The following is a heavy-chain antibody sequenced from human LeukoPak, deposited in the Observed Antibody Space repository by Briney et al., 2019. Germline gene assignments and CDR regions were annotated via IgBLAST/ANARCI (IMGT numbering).Heavy chain of an antibody. CDR2: IYYSGST. CDR1: GGSISSYY. J-gene: IGHJ3*02. D-gene: IGHD1-7*01. CDR3: ARDRAPGELDAFDI. V-gene: IGHV4-59*01. Sequence: SETLSLTCTVSGGSISSYYWSWIRQPPGKGLDWIGHIYYSGSTNNNPSLKSRVTISGDTSKNQIFLKLSSVTAADTAVYYCARDRAPGELDAFDIWGQGTMVTVSS.